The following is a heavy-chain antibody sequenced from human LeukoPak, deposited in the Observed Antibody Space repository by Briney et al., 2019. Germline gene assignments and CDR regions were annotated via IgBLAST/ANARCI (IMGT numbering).Heavy chain of an antibody. CDR1: GGSISSYY. V-gene: IGHV4-4*07. CDR2: IYTSGST. CDR3: ARDVGYYYGSGSSVYYGMDV. J-gene: IGHJ6*02. Sequence: PSETLSLTCTVSGGSISSYYWSWIRQPAGKGLEWIGRIYTSGSTNYNPSLKSRVTMSVDTSKNQFSLKLSSVTAADTAVYYCARDVGYYYGSGSSVYYGMDVWGQGTTVTVSS. D-gene: IGHD3-10*01.